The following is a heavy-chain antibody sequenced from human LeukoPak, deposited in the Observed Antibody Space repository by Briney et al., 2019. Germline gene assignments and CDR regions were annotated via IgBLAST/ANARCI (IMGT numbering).Heavy chain of an antibody. CDR1: GFTFSDYY. CDR2: ISSSSSYT. V-gene: IGHV3-11*06. Sequence: GGSLRLSCAASGFTFSDYYMSWIRQAPGKGLEWVSYISSSSSYTNYADSVKGRFTISRDNAKNSLYLQKNSLRAEDTAVYYCARDLGAYYYGMDVWGKGTTVTVSS. D-gene: IGHD1-26*01. J-gene: IGHJ6*04. CDR3: ARDLGAYYYGMDV.